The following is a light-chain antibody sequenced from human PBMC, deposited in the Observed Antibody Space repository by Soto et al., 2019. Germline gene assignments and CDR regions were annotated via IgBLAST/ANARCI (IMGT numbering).Light chain of an antibody. V-gene: IGKV1-5*03. CDR1: QSISSW. Sequence: DIQMTQSPSTLSASVGDRVTITCRASQSISSWLAWYQQKPGKAPKLLIYKASNLESGVPSRFSGSGSGTEFTLTISSLQPDDFATYSYPWTFGQGTKVEIK. CDR3: PWT. CDR2: KAS. J-gene: IGKJ1*01.